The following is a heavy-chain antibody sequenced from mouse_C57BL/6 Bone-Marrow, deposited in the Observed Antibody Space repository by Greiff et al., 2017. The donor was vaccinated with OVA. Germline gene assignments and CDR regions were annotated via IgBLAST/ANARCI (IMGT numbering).Heavy chain of an antibody. CDR2: ISAGGSYT. J-gene: IGHJ2*01. D-gene: IGHD1-1*01. V-gene: IGHV5-4*01. CDR3: ARTPYCYSTPYYVGC. CDR1: GFTFSSYA. Sequence: EVQLVESGGGLVKPGGSLKLSCAASGFTFSSYAMSWVRQTPEKRLEWVATISAGGSYTYYPDNVKGRFTISRDNAKNNLYLQMRHLNTEDTAMYYWARTPYCYSTPYYVGCWGQGTTLTVSS.